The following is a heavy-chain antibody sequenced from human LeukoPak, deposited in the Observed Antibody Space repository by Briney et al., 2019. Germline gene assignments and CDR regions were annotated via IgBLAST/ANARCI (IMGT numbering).Heavy chain of an antibody. J-gene: IGHJ6*03. Sequence: PSETLSLTCTVSGGSISSYYWSWIRQPPGKGLEWIGYIYYSGSTNYNPSLKSRVTISVDTSKNQFSLKLSSVTAADTAVYYCAREVVLQLWRGTGLGYYYYMDVWGKGTTVTVSS. CDR1: GGSISSYY. V-gene: IGHV4-59*01. CDR3: AREVVLQLWRGTGLGYYYYMDV. CDR2: IYYSGST. D-gene: IGHD5-18*01.